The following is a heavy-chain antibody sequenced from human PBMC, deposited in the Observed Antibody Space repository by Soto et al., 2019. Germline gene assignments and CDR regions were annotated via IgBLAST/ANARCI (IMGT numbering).Heavy chain of an antibody. V-gene: IGHV1-69*12. Sequence: QVQLVQSGAEVKKPGSSVKVSCKASGGTFSSYAISWVRQAPGQGLEWMGGIIPIFGTANYAQKFQGRVTITADECTSTAYMELSSLRSEDTAVYYCARAVGPSSSGYYYYGMDVWGQGTTVTVSS. J-gene: IGHJ6*02. D-gene: IGHD6-13*01. CDR1: GGTFSSYA. CDR2: IIPIFGTA. CDR3: ARAVGPSSSGYYYYGMDV.